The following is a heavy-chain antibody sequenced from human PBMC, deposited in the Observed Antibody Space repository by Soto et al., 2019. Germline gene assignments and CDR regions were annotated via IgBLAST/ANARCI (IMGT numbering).Heavy chain of an antibody. CDR1: GFTFSSNG. CDR2: ISYDGRSK. D-gene: IGHD6-13*01. V-gene: IGHV3-30*18. CDR3: TKGGYSSSWFNPGDS. Sequence: QVQLVESGGGVVQPGRSLRLSCVASGFTFSSNGMHWVRQAPGTGLEWVAVISYDGRSKYYGDSVKGRFTISRDNSKNTLYLQIYSLRAEDTAVYYCTKGGYSSSWFNPGDSWGQGTPVTVSS. J-gene: IGHJ4*02.